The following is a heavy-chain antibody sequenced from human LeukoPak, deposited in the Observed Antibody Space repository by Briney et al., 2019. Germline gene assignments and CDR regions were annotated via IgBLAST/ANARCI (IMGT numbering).Heavy chain of an antibody. J-gene: IGHJ4*02. Sequence: PSETLSLTCTVSGGSISSYYWSWIRQPPGKGLEWIGYIYYNGNTNYNPSLKSRVTISVDTSKNQFSLKLSSVTAADTAVYYCAREGTLDSSGYYLGYWGQGTLVTVPS. CDR3: AREGTLDSSGYYLGY. CDR1: GGSISSYY. D-gene: IGHD3-22*01. V-gene: IGHV4-59*01. CDR2: IYYNGNT.